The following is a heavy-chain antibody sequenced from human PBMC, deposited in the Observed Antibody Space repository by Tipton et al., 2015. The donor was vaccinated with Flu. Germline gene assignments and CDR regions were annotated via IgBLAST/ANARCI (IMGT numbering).Heavy chain of an antibody. CDR3: VREIGGGNCY. CDR2: IKQDGNEK. CDR1: GFTLTDYW. V-gene: IGHV3-7*01. J-gene: IGHJ4*02. Sequence: SLRLSCAASGFTLTDYWMSWVRQAPGKGLEWVANIKQDGNEKYYVDSVKGRFTISRDNAKNSLYLQMNSLRAEDTAVYYCVREIGGGNCYWGQGTLVTVSS. D-gene: IGHD2-15*01.